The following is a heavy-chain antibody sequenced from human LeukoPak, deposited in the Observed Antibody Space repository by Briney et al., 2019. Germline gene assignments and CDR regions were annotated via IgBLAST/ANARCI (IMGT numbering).Heavy chain of an antibody. Sequence: GGSLRLSCAASGFTVSSNYMSWVRQAPGKGLEWVSVIYSGGSTYYADSVKGRFTISRDNSKNTLYLQMNSLRAEDTAVYYCARAGRDDISHYYYYGMDVWGQGTTVTVSS. CDR1: GFTVSSNY. V-gene: IGHV3-53*01. CDR2: IYSGGST. D-gene: IGHD3-9*01. CDR3: ARAGRDDISHYYYYGMDV. J-gene: IGHJ6*02.